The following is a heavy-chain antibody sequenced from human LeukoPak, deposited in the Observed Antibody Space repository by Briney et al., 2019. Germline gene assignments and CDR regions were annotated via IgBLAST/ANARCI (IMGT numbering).Heavy chain of an antibody. CDR3: AVNLPTRDY. CDR1: GGPISSSSYY. J-gene: IGHJ4*02. Sequence: SETLSLTCTVSGGPISSSSYYWGWIRQPPGKGLEWIGSIYYNGSTYYNPSLHSRVTISVDTSKNQFSLKLSSVTAADAAVYYCAVNLPTRDYWGQGTLVTVSS. D-gene: IGHD2-2*01. CDR2: IYYNGST. V-gene: IGHV4-39*01.